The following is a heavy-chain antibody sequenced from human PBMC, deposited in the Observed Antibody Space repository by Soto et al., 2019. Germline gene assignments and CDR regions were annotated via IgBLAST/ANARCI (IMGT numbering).Heavy chain of an antibody. CDR3: ARARSTSHNKMVQFSYFDY. Sequence: ASVKVSCKASGYTFTSYDINWVRQATGQGLEWMGWMNPNSGNTGYAQKFQGRVTMTRNTSISTAYMELSSLRSEDTAVYYCARARSTSHNKMVQFSYFDYWGQGTLVTVSS. J-gene: IGHJ4*02. D-gene: IGHD2-2*01. CDR1: GYTFTSYD. CDR2: MNPNSGNT. V-gene: IGHV1-8*01.